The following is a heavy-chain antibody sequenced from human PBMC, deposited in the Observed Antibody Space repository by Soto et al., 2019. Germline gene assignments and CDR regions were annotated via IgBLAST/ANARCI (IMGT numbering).Heavy chain of an antibody. CDR1: GGSISTNH. CDR2: IYYRGST. CDR3: ARDDNNYGMDV. Sequence: SETLSLTCTVSGGSISTNHWTWIRQPPGKGLEWIGYIYYRGSTNYNPSLKSRVSISVDTSKNQFSLKLSSVTAADTAVYYCARDDNNYGMDVWGQGTTVTVSS. J-gene: IGHJ6*02. V-gene: IGHV4-59*01. D-gene: IGHD1-1*01.